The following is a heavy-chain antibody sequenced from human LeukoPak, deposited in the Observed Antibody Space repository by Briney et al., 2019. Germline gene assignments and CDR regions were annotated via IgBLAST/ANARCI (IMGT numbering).Heavy chain of an antibody. V-gene: IGHV3-64D*06. CDR2: ISSNGGST. D-gene: IGHD5-12*01. CDR1: GFTFSSYA. CDR3: VVGWLRFFRFDY. J-gene: IGHJ4*02. Sequence: PGGSLRLSCSASGFTFSSYAMHWVRQAPGKGLGYVSAISSNGGSTYYADSVKGRFTISRDNSKNTLYLQMSSLRAEDTAVYHCVVGWLRFFRFDYWGQGTLVTVSS.